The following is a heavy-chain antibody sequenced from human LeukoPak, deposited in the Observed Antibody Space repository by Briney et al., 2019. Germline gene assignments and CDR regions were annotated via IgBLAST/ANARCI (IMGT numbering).Heavy chain of an antibody. D-gene: IGHD4-17*01. J-gene: IGHJ4*02. CDR2: ITHSGST. CDR3: ARRMTTSDY. Sequence: SETLSPTCPVFGASLSGYYWGWIRPPPGKGMEWHGEITHSGSTNHNPSPTTPFTTSVHTSKHQSSLKLSSVTAADTAVYYCARRMTTSDYWGQGTLVTVSS. CDR1: GASLSGYY. V-gene: IGHV4-34*01.